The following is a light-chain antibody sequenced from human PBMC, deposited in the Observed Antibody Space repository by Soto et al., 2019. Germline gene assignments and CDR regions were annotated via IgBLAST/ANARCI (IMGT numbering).Light chain of an antibody. J-gene: IGLJ3*02. Sequence: QSALTQPRSVSGSPGQSVTISCAGTSSDVGAYNWVSWYQQNPGKVPKLMIYDVSRRPSGVPDRFSGSKSGNTASLTISGLQADDEADYYCCSYAGSYTLVFGGGTKLTVL. CDR1: SSDVGAYNW. CDR3: CSYAGSYTLV. CDR2: DVS. V-gene: IGLV2-11*01.